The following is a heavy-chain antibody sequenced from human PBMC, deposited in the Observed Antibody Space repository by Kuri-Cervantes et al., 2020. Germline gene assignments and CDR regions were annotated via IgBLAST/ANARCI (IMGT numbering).Heavy chain of an antibody. V-gene: IGHV3-23*01. D-gene: IGHD6-19*01. CDR3: VVIAVADKTDY. CDR1: GFTFSSYW. J-gene: IGHJ4*02. CDR2: ISGSGGST. Sequence: ETLSLTCAASGFTFSSYWMSWVRQAPGKGLEWVSAISGSGGSTYYADSVKGRFTISRDNSKNTLYLQMNSLRAEDTAVYYCVVIAVADKTDYWGQGTLVTVSS.